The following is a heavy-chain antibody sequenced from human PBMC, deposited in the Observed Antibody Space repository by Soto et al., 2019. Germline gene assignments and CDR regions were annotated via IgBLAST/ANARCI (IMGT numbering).Heavy chain of an antibody. CDR2: ISWNSGSI. J-gene: IGHJ4*02. D-gene: IGHD6-19*01. CDR3: AKDREAVAGPGVDY. Sequence: EVQLVESGGGLVQPGRSLRLSCAASGFTFDDYAMHWVRQAPGKGLEWVSGISWNSGSIGYADSVKGRFTISRDNAKNSLYLQMNSLGAEDTALYYCAKDREAVAGPGVDYWGQGTLVTVSS. V-gene: IGHV3-9*01. CDR1: GFTFDDYA.